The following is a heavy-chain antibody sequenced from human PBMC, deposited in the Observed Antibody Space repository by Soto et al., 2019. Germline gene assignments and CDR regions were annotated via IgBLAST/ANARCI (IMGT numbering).Heavy chain of an antibody. D-gene: IGHD3-3*01. CDR2: IIPIFGTA. V-gene: IGHV1-69*13. CDR1: GDTFNRYA. Sequence: QVQLEQPGAEVKTLGSSVKVSCKASGDTFNRYAISWVRQAPGQGLEWMGGIIPIFGTANYAPQFQDRVAISADESTTTAYMELTSLKSEDTAVYFCARGARFLEWLSFDHWGQGTLVTVSS. J-gene: IGHJ4*02. CDR3: ARGARFLEWLSFDH.